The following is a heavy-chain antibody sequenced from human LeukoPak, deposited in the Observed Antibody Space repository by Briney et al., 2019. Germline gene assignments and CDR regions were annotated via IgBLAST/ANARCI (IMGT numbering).Heavy chain of an antibody. CDR3: ARDTSWVQVVAATWKWFDP. Sequence: TSETLSLTCTVSGGSISSSSYYWGWIRQPPGKGLEWIGSIYYSGSTYYNPSLKSRVTISVDTSKNQFSLKLSSVTAADTAVYYCARDTSWVQVVAATWKWFDPWGQGTLVTVSS. D-gene: IGHD2-15*01. CDR2: IYYSGST. V-gene: IGHV4-39*07. J-gene: IGHJ5*02. CDR1: GGSISSSSYY.